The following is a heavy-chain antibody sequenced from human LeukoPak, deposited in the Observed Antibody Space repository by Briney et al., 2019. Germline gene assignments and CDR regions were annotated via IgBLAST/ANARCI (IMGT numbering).Heavy chain of an antibody. V-gene: IGHV1-18*01. CDR3: ARTPRGLPSFNWFDP. J-gene: IGHJ5*02. CDR2: ISPYNGNT. Sequence: GASVKVSCKASGCTFTSYGINWVRQAPGQGLEWVGWISPYNGNTNSAQKLQGRVTMTTDTSTTTAYMELRSLRSDDTAVYYCARTPRGLPSFNWFDPWGQGTLVTVSS. D-gene: IGHD3-10*01. CDR1: GCTFTSYG.